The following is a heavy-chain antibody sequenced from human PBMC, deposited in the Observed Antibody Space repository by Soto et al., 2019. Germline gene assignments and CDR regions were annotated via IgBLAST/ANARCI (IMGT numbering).Heavy chain of an antibody. CDR2: ISGSGGST. CDR3: AKDVYRRYSSGWYGY. V-gene: IGHV3-23*01. CDR1: GFTFSSYA. Sequence: EVQLLESGGGLVQPGGSLRLSCAASGFTFSSYAMSWVRQAPGKGLEWVSAISGSGGSTYYADSVKGRFTISRDNSKNTLYMQMNSLRADDRAVYYCAKDVYRRYSSGWYGYWGQGTLVTVSS. J-gene: IGHJ4*02. D-gene: IGHD6-19*01.